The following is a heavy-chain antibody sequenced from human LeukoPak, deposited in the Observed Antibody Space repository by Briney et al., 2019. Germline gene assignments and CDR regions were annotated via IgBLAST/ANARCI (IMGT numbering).Heavy chain of an antibody. CDR3: ARDRWFDP. CDR1: GGSISSYY. J-gene: IGHJ5*02. CDR2: IYYSGST. V-gene: IGHV4-59*12. Sequence: SETLSLTCTVSGGSISSYYWSWIRQPPGKGLEWIGYIYYSGSTNYNPSLKSRVTISVDTSKNQFSLKLSSVTAADTAVYYCARDRWFDPWGQGTLVTVSS.